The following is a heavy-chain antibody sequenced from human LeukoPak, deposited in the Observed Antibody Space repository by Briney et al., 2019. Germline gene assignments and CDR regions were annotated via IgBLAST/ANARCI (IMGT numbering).Heavy chain of an antibody. CDR2: VGGTGVST. D-gene: IGHD1-14*01. CDR1: GFTFNSYA. CDR3: AKEGNHVTFDY. V-gene: IGHV3-23*01. Sequence: QTGGSLRLSCVASGFTFNSYAMNWVRQAPGRGLEWVSGVGGTGVSTYYADSVKGRFTISRDNSRNTLYLQMNGLRAEDTAVYHCAKEGNHVTFDYWGQGTLVTVSS. J-gene: IGHJ4*02.